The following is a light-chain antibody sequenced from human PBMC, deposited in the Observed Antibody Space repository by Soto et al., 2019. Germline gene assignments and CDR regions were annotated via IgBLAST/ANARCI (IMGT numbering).Light chain of an antibody. CDR2: RAS. V-gene: IGKV1-5*03. CDR3: QQYSRCST. J-gene: IGKJ1*01. CDR1: QTISYW. Sequence: DIQVTQSPSTLSASVGDRVTITCRASQTISYWLAWYQQKPGMAPKLLIYRASSLQSGVPSRCSGSGAGTECTLTISSVQPEDLATYNGQQYSRCSTFGQGTKVELK.